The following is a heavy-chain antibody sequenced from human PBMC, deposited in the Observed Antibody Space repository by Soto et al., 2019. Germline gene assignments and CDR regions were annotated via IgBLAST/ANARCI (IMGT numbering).Heavy chain of an antibody. D-gene: IGHD2-15*01. CDR3: AKARSLGYCSGGSCYSEFTGYFDY. CDR2: ISGSGGST. V-gene: IGHV3-23*01. Sequence: GGSLRLSCAASGFTFSSYAMSWVRQAPGKGLEWVSAISGSGGSTYYADSVKGRFTISRDNSKNTLYLQMNSLRAEDTAVYYCAKARSLGYCSGGSCYSEFTGYFDYWGQGTLVTVSS. J-gene: IGHJ4*02. CDR1: GFTFSSYA.